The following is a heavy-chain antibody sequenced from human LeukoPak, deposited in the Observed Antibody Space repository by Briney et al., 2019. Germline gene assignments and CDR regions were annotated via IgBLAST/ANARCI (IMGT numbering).Heavy chain of an antibody. CDR3: ARIYCGGDCPHYYFDH. J-gene: IGHJ4*02. Sequence: GGSLRLSCAASGFTFSNYYMSWIRQAPGKGLEWLSYITDSGSTTSYADSVKGRLTVSRDNAKNSLYLQMNSLRVEDTAVYFCARIYCGGDCPHYYFDHWGQGTLVTVSS. D-gene: IGHD2-21*02. CDR1: GFTFSNYY. V-gene: IGHV3-11*04. CDR2: ITDSGSTT.